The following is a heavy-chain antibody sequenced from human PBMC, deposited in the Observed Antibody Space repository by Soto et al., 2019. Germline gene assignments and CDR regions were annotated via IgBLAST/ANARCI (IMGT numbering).Heavy chain of an antibody. CDR3: ARYYDFWSGYYVYYFDY. J-gene: IGHJ4*02. V-gene: IGHV4-31*03. CDR2: IYYSGST. D-gene: IGHD3-3*01. CDR1: GGSISSGGYY. Sequence: SETLSLTCTVSGGSISSGGYYWSWIRQHPGKGLEWIGYIYYSGSTYYNPSLKSRVTISVDTSKNQFSLKLSSVTAADTAVYYCARYYDFWSGYYVYYFDYWGQGTLVTVSS.